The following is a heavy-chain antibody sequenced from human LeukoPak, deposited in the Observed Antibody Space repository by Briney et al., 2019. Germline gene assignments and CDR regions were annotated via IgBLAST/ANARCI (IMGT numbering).Heavy chain of an antibody. CDR1: GFTFSNAW. V-gene: IGHV3-15*01. D-gene: IGHD3-9*01. CDR2: IKSKTDGGTT. Sequence: GSRRLSCAASGFTFSNAWMSGSRQAPGKGREGVGRIKSKTDGGTTDYAAPVKGRFTISRDDSKNTLYLQMTSLKTEDTAVYYCTTEPYYDILTGYYPIDYWGQGTLVTVSS. CDR3: TTEPYYDILTGYYPIDY. J-gene: IGHJ4*02.